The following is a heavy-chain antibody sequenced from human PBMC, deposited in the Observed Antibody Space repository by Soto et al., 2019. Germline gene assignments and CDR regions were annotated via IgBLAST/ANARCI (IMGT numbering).Heavy chain of an antibody. CDR2: ISGSGGST. J-gene: IGHJ3*02. CDR1: GFTFSSYA. V-gene: IGHV3-23*01. CDR3: ANYTVVVVAATDDAFDI. Sequence: EVQLLESGGGLVQPGGSLRLSCAASGFTFSSYAMSWVRQAPGKGLEWVSAISGSGGSTYYADSVKGRFTISRDNSKNTLYLQMNSLRAEDTAVYYCANYTVVVVAATDDAFDIWGQGTMVTVSS. D-gene: IGHD2-15*01.